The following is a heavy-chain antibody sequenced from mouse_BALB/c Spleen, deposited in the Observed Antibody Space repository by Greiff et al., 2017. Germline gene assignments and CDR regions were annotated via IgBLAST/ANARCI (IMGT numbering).Heavy chain of an antibody. J-gene: IGHJ4*01. V-gene: IGHV2-4-1*01. CDR3: ARNCQPTPWYAMDY. CDR1: GFSLTSYG. D-gene: IGHD6-1*01. Sequence: VKLVESGPGLVQPSQSLSITCTVSGFSLTSYGVHWVRQSPGKGLEWLGVIWSGGSTDYNAAFISRLSISKDNSKSQVFFKMNSLQADDTAIYYCARNCQPTPWYAMDYWGQGTSVTVSS. CDR2: IWSGGST.